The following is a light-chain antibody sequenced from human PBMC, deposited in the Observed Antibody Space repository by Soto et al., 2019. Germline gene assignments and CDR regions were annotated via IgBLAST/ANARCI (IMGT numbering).Light chain of an antibody. J-gene: IGKJ5*01. CDR2: DAS. Sequence: EIVLTQSPATLSLSPGERATLSCGASQSVSSSYLAWYQQKPGLAPRLLIYDASSRATGIPDRFSGSVSGTDFTLTISRLEPEDFAVYYCQQYGSSPPLTFGQGTRLEIK. CDR1: QSVSSSY. V-gene: IGKV3D-20*01. CDR3: QQYGSSPPLT.